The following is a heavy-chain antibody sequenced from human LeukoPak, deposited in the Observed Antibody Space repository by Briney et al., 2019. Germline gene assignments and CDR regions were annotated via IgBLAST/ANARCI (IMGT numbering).Heavy chain of an antibody. CDR2: ISSSSSYI. J-gene: IGHJ4*02. CDR3: ARDFGFQSSGWGHFDY. Sequence: GGSLRLSCAASGFTFSSYSMNWVRQAPGKGLEWVSSISSSSSYIYYADSVKGRFTISRDNAKNSLYLQMNSLRAEDTAVYYCARDFGFQSSGWGHFDYWGQGTLVTVSS. D-gene: IGHD6-19*01. CDR1: GFTFSSYS. V-gene: IGHV3-21*01.